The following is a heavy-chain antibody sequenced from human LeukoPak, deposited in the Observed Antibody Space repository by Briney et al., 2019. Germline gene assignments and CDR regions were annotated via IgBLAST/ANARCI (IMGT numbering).Heavy chain of an antibody. J-gene: IGHJ6*03. CDR3: ARPPVDSFGYHFGSMWHYIDV. D-gene: IGHD3-22*01. Sequence: PGGSLRLSCAASGFTFRDYEMHWLRQVPGEGLMWVSRISNDGASTNYADSVKGRFTMYRDNAKNALFLEMNSLRADDTAVYFCARPPVDSFGYHFGSMWHYIDVWGKGIPVTVSS. CDR2: ISNDGAST. V-gene: IGHV3-74*01. CDR1: GFTFRDYE.